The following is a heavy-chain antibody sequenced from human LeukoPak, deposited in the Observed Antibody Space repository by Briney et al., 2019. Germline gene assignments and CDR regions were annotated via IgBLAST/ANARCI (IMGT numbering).Heavy chain of an antibody. CDR3: AKENFSGYRPYFDY. J-gene: IGHJ4*02. D-gene: IGHD3-22*01. Sequence: GGSLRLSCAASGFTFSSYGMHWVRQAPGKGLEWVSAIGYCGSKKYYVDSVKGRFTISRDNSKNTLYLQMNSLRAEETAVYYCAKENFSGYRPYFDYWGQGTLVTVSS. CDR2: IGYCGSKK. CDR1: GFTFSSYG. V-gene: IGHV3-33*06.